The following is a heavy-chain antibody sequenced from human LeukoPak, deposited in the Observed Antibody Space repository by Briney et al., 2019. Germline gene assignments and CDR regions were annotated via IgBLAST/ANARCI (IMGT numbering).Heavy chain of an antibody. Sequence: ASVKVSCKASGGTFSSYAISWVRQAPGQGLEWMGGIIPIFGTANYAQKFQGRVTITTDESTSRAYMELSSLGSEDTAVYYCARDATGTPASYWGQGTLVTVSS. D-gene: IGHD1-1*01. V-gene: IGHV1-69*05. CDR2: IIPIFGTA. CDR3: ARDATGTPASY. J-gene: IGHJ4*02. CDR1: GGTFSSYA.